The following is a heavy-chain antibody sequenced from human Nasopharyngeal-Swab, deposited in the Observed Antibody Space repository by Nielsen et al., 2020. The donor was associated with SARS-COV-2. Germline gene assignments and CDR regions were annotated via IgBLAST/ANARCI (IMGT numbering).Heavy chain of an antibody. Sequence: GGSLKISCAASGFTFSSYGVHWVRQAPGKGLEWVAVISYDGSNKYYADSVKGRFTISRDNSKNTLYLQMNSLRAEDTAVYYCAKRAVQWELPISYFDYWGQGTLVTVSS. V-gene: IGHV3-30*18. D-gene: IGHD1-26*01. CDR2: ISYDGSNK. CDR1: GFTFSSYG. CDR3: AKRAVQWELPISYFDY. J-gene: IGHJ4*02.